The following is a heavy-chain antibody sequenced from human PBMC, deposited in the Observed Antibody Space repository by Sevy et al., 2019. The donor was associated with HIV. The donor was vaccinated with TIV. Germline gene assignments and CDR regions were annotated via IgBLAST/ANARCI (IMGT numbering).Heavy chain of an antibody. Sequence: ASVKVSCKASGYTFTGYYMHWVRQAPGQGLEWMGWINPNSGGTNYAQKFQGRVTMTRETSISTAYMELSRLRSDDTAVYYCAGSNYVRYYFDYWGQGTLVTVSS. CDR2: INPNSGGT. D-gene: IGHD4-4*01. J-gene: IGHJ4*02. CDR3: AGSNYVRYYFDY. CDR1: GYTFTGYY. V-gene: IGHV1-2*02.